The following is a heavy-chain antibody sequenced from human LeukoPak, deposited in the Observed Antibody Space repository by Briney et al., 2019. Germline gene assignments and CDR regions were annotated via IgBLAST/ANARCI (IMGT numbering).Heavy chain of an antibody. V-gene: IGHV1-24*01. Sequence: ASVKVSCKVSGYTLTELSMHWVRQAPGKGLEWMGGFDPEDGETIYAQKFQGRVTMTEDTSTDTAYMEPSSLRSEDTAVYYCATDLGYCSSTSCYSIGWGQGTLVTVSS. CDR3: ATDLGYCSSTSCYSIG. CDR1: GYTLTELS. CDR2: FDPEDGET. J-gene: IGHJ4*02. D-gene: IGHD2-2*01.